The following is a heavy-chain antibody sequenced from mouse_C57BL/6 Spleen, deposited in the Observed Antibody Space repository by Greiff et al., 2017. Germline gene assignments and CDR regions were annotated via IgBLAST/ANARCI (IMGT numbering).Heavy chain of an antibody. CDR1: GYTFTSYW. CDR3: ARSMVTTGVYYAMDY. CDR2: IDPSDSET. D-gene: IGHD2-2*01. J-gene: IGHJ4*01. V-gene: IGHV1-52*01. Sequence: VKLQQPGAELVRPGSSVKLSCKASGYTFTSYWMHWVKQRPIQGLEWIGNIDPSDSETHYNQKFKDKATLTVDKSSSTAYMQLSSLTSEDSAVYYCARSMVTTGVYYAMDYWGQGTSVTVSS.